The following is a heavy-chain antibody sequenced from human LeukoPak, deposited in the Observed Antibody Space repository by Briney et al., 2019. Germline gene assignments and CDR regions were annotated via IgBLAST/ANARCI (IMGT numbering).Heavy chain of an antibody. J-gene: IGHJ4*02. CDR1: GFTFSSQA. D-gene: IGHD2-2*01. V-gene: IGHV3-30*04. CDR3: ARVPAAGHFDY. Sequence: TGRSLRLSCAASGFTFSSQAMHWVRQAPGKGLEWVAVISYDGSIKYYADSVKGRFTISRDNSRNTLYLQMNSLRGADTAVYFCARVPAAGHFDYWGQGTLVTVSS. CDR2: ISYDGSIK.